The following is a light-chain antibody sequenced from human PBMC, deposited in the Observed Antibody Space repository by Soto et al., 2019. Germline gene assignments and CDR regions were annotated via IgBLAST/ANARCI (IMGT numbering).Light chain of an antibody. Sequence: IQLTPSPSSLSASVGDRATLTCRATHGITSYLAWYQQRSGKDLRLLIYSASTLQSGVPSRFSGSGYGTEFTLTISSLQPDDFATYYCQQYMSYSFGQGTKVDIK. V-gene: IGKV1-9*01. J-gene: IGKJ1*01. CDR3: QQYMSYS. CDR1: HGITSY. CDR2: SAS.